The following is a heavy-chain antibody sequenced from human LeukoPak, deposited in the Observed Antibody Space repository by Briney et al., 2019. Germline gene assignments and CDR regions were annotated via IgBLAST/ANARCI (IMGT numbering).Heavy chain of an antibody. Sequence: SETLSLTCTVSGGSISTYYWSWIRQPPGKGLEWIGYIYYSGSNHYNPSLKSRVTISVDTSKDQFSLKLSSVTAADTAVYYCARDSNYYDSSGTFDPWGQGTLVTVSS. CDR2: IYYSGSN. V-gene: IGHV4-30-4*08. CDR3: ARDSNYYDSSGTFDP. D-gene: IGHD3-22*01. CDR1: GGSISTYY. J-gene: IGHJ5*02.